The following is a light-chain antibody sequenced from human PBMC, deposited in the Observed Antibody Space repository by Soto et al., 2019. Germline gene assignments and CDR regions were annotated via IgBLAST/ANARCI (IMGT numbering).Light chain of an antibody. V-gene: IGKV3-15*01. CDR2: GAS. Sequence: EIVMTQSPATLSVSPGERATLSCRASQSVSSNLAWYQQKPGQAPRLLIYGASTRATGIPARFSGSGSGTEFTLTSSSLQSEDVAVCYCQQYNNWPQTFGQGTKVEIK. CDR3: QQYNNWPQT. J-gene: IGKJ1*01. CDR1: QSVSSN.